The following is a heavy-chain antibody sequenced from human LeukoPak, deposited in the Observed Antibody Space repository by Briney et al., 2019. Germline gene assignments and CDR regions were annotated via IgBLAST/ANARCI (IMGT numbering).Heavy chain of an antibody. D-gene: IGHD3-22*01. J-gene: IGHJ4*02. V-gene: IGHV4-59*01. Sequence: PSETLSLTCTVSGGSISSYYWSWIRQPPGKGLECIGYIYYSGSTNYNPSLRSRVTISVDTSKNWFSLKLSSVTAADTAVYYCARRTYFYDSSGYYFDYWGQGTLVTVSS. CDR3: ARRTYFYDSSGYYFDY. CDR1: GGSISSYY. CDR2: IYYSGST.